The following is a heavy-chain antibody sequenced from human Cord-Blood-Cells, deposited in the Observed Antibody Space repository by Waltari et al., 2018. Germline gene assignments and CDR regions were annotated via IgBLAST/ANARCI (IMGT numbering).Heavy chain of an antibody. D-gene: IGHD3-3*01. CDR1: GGSISSGGYY. CDR2: IYYSGST. J-gene: IGHJ1*01. V-gene: IGHV4-31*03. Sequence: QVQLQESGPELVKPSQTLSLTCTVSGGSISSGGYYWSWIRQHPGKGLEWIGYIYYSGSTYYNPSLKSRVTISVDTSKNQFSLKLSSVTAADTAVYYCARTGGEWLEYFQHWGQGTLVTVSS. CDR3: ARTGGEWLEYFQH.